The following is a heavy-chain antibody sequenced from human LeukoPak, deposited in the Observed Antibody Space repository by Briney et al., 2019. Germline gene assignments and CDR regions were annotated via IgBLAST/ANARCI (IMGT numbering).Heavy chain of an antibody. CDR1: GGSISSSSYY. Sequence: PSETLSLTCTVSGGSISSSSYYWAWIRQPPGKGLEWIGSIHYSGSTYYNPSLKSRVTISVDTSKNQFSLKLSSVTAADTAVYYCARHVTSQYQLPWFDFDPWGQGTLVTVSS. D-gene: IGHD2-2*01. CDR3: ARHVTSQYQLPWFDFDP. CDR2: IHYSGST. J-gene: IGHJ5*02. V-gene: IGHV4-39*01.